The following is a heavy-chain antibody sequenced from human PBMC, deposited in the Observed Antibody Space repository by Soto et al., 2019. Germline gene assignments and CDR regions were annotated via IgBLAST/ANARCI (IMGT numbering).Heavy chain of an antibody. V-gene: IGHV4-59*08. CDR2: IYYAGTT. CDR1: GGSISPYY. Sequence: SETLSLTCTVSGGSISPYYWSWIRQPPGKGLEWIGYIYYAGTTTYNPSLKSRVSISIDTSKSEVSLKLTSVTAADTAVYYCARLGGYYQSLDSWGQGTVVTVSS. CDR3: ARLGGYYQSLDS. D-gene: IGHD3-22*01. J-gene: IGHJ4*02.